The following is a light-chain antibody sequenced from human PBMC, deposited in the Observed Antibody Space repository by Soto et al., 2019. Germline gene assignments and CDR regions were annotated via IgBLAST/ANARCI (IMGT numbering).Light chain of an antibody. CDR1: RGINTY. Sequence: IQMTQSPSSLSASIGDRVTITCRASRGINTYVNWYQQKPGKAPKLLIFSASTLQSGVPSRFSGGGSGTDFTFTISSLLPEDFATYYCQQTYTTPRTFGQGTKVDIK. J-gene: IGKJ1*01. CDR3: QQTYTTPRT. V-gene: IGKV1-39*01. CDR2: SAS.